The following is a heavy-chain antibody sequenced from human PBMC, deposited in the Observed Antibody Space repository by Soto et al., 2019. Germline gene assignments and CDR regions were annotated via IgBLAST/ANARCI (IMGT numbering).Heavy chain of an antibody. D-gene: IGHD3-22*01. J-gene: IGHJ6*02. CDR1: GFTVSSNY. V-gene: IGHV3-53*01. Sequence: GGSLRLSCAASGFTVSSNYMSWVRQAPGKGLEWVSVIYSGGSTYYADSVKGRFTISRDNSKNTLYLQMNSLRAEDTAVYYCARRGYYDSSGSYPNYYYYYGMDVWGQGTTVTVSS. CDR2: IYSGGST. CDR3: ARRGYYDSSGSYPNYYYYYGMDV.